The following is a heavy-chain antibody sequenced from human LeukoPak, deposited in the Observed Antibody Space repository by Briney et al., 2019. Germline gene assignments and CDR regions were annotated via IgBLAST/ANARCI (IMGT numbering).Heavy chain of an antibody. D-gene: IGHD2-15*01. V-gene: IGHV3-30-3*01. CDR1: GFTFSSYA. CDR3: ARDCGGSRYSGGPPYGMDV. J-gene: IGHJ6*02. Sequence: PGRSLRLSCAASGFTFSSYAMHWVRQAPGKGLEWVAVISYDGSNKYYADSVKGRFTISRDNSKNTLYLQMNSLRAEDTAVYYCARDCGGSRYSGGPPYGMDVWGQGTTVTVSS. CDR2: ISYDGSNK.